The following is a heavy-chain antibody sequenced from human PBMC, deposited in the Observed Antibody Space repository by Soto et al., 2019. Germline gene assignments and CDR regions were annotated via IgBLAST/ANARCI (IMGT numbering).Heavy chain of an antibody. V-gene: IGHV3-30*18. Sequence: PGGSLRLSCAASGFTFSSYGMHWVRQAPGKGLEWVAVISYDGSNKYYADSVKGRFTISRDNSKNTLYLQMNSLRAEDTAVYYCAKDDIVVVGSPFDPWGQGTLVTVSS. CDR2: ISYDGSNK. CDR1: GFTFSSYG. CDR3: AKDDIVVVGSPFDP. D-gene: IGHD2-15*01. J-gene: IGHJ5*02.